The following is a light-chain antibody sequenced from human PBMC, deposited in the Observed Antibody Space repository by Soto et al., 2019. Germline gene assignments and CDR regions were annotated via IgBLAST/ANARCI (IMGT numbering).Light chain of an antibody. CDR3: QQRSNWPH. J-gene: IGKJ5*01. V-gene: IGKV3D-20*02. CDR1: QSVTSNY. Sequence: EIVLTQSPGTLSLSPGERATLSCRASQSVTSNYLAWYQQKPGQAPRLLVYGASSRATGISDRFSGSGSGTDFTLTISSLEPEDFAVYYCQQRSNWPHFGQGTRLEIK. CDR2: GAS.